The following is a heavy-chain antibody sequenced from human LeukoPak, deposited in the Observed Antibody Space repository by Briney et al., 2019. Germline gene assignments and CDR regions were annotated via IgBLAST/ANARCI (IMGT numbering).Heavy chain of an antibody. CDR2: IYYSGST. CDR1: GGSISSSSYY. Sequence: SETLFLTCTVSGGSISSSSYYWGWIRQPPGKGLEWIGSIYYSGSTYYNPSLKSRVTISVDTSKNLFPLKLSSVTAADTAVYYCARRGSGYDSVFDYWGQGTLVTVSS. D-gene: IGHD5-12*01. CDR3: ARRGSGYDSVFDY. J-gene: IGHJ4*02. V-gene: IGHV4-39*01.